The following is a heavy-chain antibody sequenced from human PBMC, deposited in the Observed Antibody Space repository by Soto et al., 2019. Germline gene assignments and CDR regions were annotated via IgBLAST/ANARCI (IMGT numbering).Heavy chain of an antibody. D-gene: IGHD4-17*01. CDR2: IKQDGSEK. CDR3: ARDTVPYGDYPYYFDY. CDR1: GFPFSSYW. Sequence: GSLRLSCAASGFPFSSYWMSWVRQAPGKGLEWVANIKQDGSEKYYVDSVKGRFTISRDNAKNSLYLQMNSLRAEDTAVYYCARDTVPYGDYPYYFDYWGQGTLVTVSS. J-gene: IGHJ4*02. V-gene: IGHV3-7*01.